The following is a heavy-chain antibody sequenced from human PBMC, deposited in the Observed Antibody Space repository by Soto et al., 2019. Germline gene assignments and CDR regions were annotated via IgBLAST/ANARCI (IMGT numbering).Heavy chain of an antibody. CDR3: AKVYYYDSTGYFRHFGS. J-gene: IGHJ4*02. CDR1: GFTFSSYA. CDR2: IGASGTST. D-gene: IGHD3-22*01. V-gene: IGHV3-23*01. Sequence: GGSLRLSCAASGFTFSSYAMSWVRQAPGKGLEWASVIGASGTSTYYADSVKGRFTISRDNSKNTLYLQINNLRAEDTAIYYCAKVYYYDSTGYFRHFGSWGPGTLVTVSP.